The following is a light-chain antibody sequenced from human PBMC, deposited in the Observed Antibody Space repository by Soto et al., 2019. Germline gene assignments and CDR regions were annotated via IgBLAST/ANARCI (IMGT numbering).Light chain of an antibody. CDR2: AAS. CDR3: QQYGRSTQYT. J-gene: IGKJ2*01. CDR1: RSFASRY. V-gene: IGKV3-20*01. Sequence: DMVLTQSPGTLSLSPGERATLSCRASRSFASRYLGWSQQKPGQAPRLILYAASKRATGIPDRFCGSGSGTDFTLTINILAREDYAVYYCQQYGRSTQYTCVQVTKVEI.